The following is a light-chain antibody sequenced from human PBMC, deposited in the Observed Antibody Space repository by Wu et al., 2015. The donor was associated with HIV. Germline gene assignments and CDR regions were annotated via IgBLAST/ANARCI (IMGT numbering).Light chain of an antibody. J-gene: IGKJ2*01. CDR2: TTS. Sequence: DIQMTQSPSSLSASIGDTVTITCRASQNIKNYLNWFQQRPGKAPELLIYTTSTLERGVPSRFSGSVSGTDFTLTISSLQPEDFASYVCQQSYATPYTFGQGTKLEIK. CDR1: QNIKNY. CDR3: QQSYATPYT. V-gene: IGKV1-39*01.